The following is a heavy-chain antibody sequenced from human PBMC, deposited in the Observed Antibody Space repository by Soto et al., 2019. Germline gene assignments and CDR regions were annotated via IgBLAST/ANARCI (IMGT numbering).Heavy chain of an antibody. V-gene: IGHV1-8*01. CDR3: ARYRTKVPVAFDV. CDR2: MNPSGSNT. CDR1: GLAFPIDD. Sequence: QVQLVQSGAEVKNPGASVQVSCKASGLAFPIDDIIWVRQTIGQGLEFMGWMNPSGSNTGYAQKFQGRATFTWNTPTSTAYMDLSGLRSEDTAVYYCARYRTKVPVAFDVWGQGTMVTVSS. J-gene: IGHJ3*01. D-gene: IGHD3-16*02.